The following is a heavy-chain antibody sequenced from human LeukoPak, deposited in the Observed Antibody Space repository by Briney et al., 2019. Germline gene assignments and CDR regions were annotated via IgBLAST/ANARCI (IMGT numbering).Heavy chain of an antibody. Sequence: VASVKVSCKASGGTFSSYAISWVRQAPGQGLEWMGWISAYNGNTNYAQKLQGRVTMTTDTSTSTAYMELRSLRSDDTAVYYCAREIEWLHDYWGQGTLVTVSS. CDR1: GGTFSSYA. CDR3: AREIEWLHDY. V-gene: IGHV1-18*01. D-gene: IGHD5-12*01. J-gene: IGHJ4*02. CDR2: ISAYNGNT.